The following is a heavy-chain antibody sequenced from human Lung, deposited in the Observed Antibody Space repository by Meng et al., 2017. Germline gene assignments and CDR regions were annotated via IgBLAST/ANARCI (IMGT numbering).Heavy chain of an antibody. CDR1: GFTFRNAW. Sequence: QLVESGGDLGDPGGSLRPSCAASGFTFRNAWMSWVRQAPGKGLEWVGRIKSKTDGETADYAAPVKGRFTISRDDSQNTLYLQMNSLKTEDTAVYYCQWLSTHPPDQWGQGTLVTVSS. J-gene: IGHJ4*01. CDR3: QWLSTHPPDQ. CDR2: IKSKTDGETA. V-gene: IGHV3-15*01. D-gene: IGHD3-22*01.